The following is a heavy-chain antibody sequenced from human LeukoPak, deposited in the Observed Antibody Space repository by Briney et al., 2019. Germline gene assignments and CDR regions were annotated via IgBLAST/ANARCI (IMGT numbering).Heavy chain of an antibody. J-gene: IGHJ4*02. CDR2: IYYSGST. CDR3: AREGAYSSSWRRAVDY. D-gene: IGHD6-13*01. Sequence: TSETLSLTCTVSGGSINSYYWSWIRQPPGKGLECIGYIYYSGSTNYNPSFKSRVTISVDTSKNQFSLKLNSVTAADTAVYYCAREGAYSSSWRRAVDYWGQGTLVTVSP. CDR1: GGSINSYY. V-gene: IGHV4-59*01.